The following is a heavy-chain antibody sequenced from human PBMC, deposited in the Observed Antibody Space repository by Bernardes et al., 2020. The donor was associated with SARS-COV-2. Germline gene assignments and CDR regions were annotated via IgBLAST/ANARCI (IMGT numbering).Heavy chain of an antibody. J-gene: IGHJ5*01. CDR1: SVSISKTQNY. Sequence: SETLSLTCSVSSVSISKTQNYWAWIRQLPGKRLEWIGSISYTGGTHRNPSLQSRVTISVDTPKNQFSLRLSSVTAADTAVYYCARHEYYYDSSGSNCYDAWGQGSPVTVSS. CDR2: ISYTGGT. D-gene: IGHD3-22*01. V-gene: IGHV4-39*01. CDR3: ARHEYYYDSSGSNCYDA.